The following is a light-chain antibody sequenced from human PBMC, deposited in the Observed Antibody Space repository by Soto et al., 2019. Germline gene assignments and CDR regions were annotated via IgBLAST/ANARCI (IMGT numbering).Light chain of an antibody. Sequence: DIVMTHFPLSLAVTPGEPASISCRSSQSLLHHNGYNFLHWYLQKPGQSPQLLISLGSNRSCGVPDRFSGSGSGTDFTRKISRVEAENVGLCCCMQGLQASITFGQGTRLEIK. V-gene: IGKV2-28*01. CDR1: QSLLHHNGYNF. CDR2: LGS. J-gene: IGKJ5*01. CDR3: MQGLQASIT.